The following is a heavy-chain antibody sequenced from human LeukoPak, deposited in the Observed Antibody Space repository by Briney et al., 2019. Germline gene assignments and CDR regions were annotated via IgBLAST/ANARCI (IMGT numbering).Heavy chain of an antibody. V-gene: IGHV3-43D*03. Sequence: GGSLRLSCAASGFTFSSYAMSWVRQAPGKGLEWVSLISWDGDSTYYADSVKGRFTISRDNSRNSLYLQMNSLRAEDTALYYCAKDGYSSGWGYYFDNWGQGTLVTVSS. J-gene: IGHJ4*02. CDR3: AKDGYSSGWGYYFDN. CDR1: GFTFSSYA. CDR2: ISWDGDST. D-gene: IGHD6-19*01.